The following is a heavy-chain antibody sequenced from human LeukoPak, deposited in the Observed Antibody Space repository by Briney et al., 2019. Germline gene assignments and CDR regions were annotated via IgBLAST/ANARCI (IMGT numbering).Heavy chain of an antibody. CDR1: GFTLSGYL. CDR3: ARCAYPYFFDH. CDR2: IENNGSGT. D-gene: IGHD2/OR15-2a*01. V-gene: IGHV3-74*03. Sequence: GGSLRLSRAVSGFTLSGYLMHWVRPAPGKGLVWVSRIENNGSGTMYTDSVEGRFTISRNNAKDTLYLQLNSLRAEGTAVYYCARCAYPYFFDHWGQGNQATISS. J-gene: IGHJ4*02.